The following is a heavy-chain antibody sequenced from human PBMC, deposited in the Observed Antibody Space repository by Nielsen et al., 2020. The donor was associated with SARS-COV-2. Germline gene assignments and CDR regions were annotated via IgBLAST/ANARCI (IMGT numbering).Heavy chain of an antibody. CDR3: AQSPSGRYCSSTSCTPWFDP. CDR2: ISGSGGST. D-gene: IGHD2-2*01. Sequence: GESLKISCAASGFTFSSYAMSWVRQAPGKGLEWVSAISGSGGSTYYADSVKGRFTISRDNSKNTLYLQMNSLRAEDTAVYYCAQSPSGRYCSSTSCTPWFDPWGQGTLVTVSS. J-gene: IGHJ5*02. CDR1: GFTFSSYA. V-gene: IGHV3-23*01.